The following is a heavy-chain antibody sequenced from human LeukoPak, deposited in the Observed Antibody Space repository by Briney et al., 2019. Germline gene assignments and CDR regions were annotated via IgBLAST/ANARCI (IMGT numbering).Heavy chain of an antibody. CDR2: IYTTGST. V-gene: IGHV4-4*07. CDR3: ARQIASARTAGFDF. Sequence: TPSETLSLTCTVSGVSISSYYWSWIRQPAGKGLEWIGRIYTTGSTNYNPSLKSRVTMSVDTSKDQFSLGLRSVTAADTAVYYCARQIASARTAGFDFWGQGALVTVSS. CDR1: GVSISSYY. J-gene: IGHJ4*02. D-gene: IGHD6-13*01.